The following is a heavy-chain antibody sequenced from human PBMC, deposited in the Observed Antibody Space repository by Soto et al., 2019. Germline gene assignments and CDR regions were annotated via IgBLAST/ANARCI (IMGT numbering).Heavy chain of an antibody. J-gene: IGHJ4*02. D-gene: IGHD3-22*01. CDR1: GGSVSSGSYY. Sequence: QVQLQESGPGLVKPSETLSLTCTVSGGSVSSGSYYWSWIRQPPGKGLEWIGYIYYSGSTNYNPSLESRVTISVDTSKNQFSLKLSSVTAADTAVYYCARGDSSGYYSWGQGTLVTVSS. V-gene: IGHV4-61*01. CDR3: ARGDSSGYYS. CDR2: IYYSGST.